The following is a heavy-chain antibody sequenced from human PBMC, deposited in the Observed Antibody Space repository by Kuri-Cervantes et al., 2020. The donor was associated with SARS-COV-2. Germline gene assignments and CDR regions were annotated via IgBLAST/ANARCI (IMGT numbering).Heavy chain of an antibody. Sequence: GESLKISCAASGFTFSSYSMNWVRQAPGKGLEWVSVIYSGGSTYYADSVKGRFTISRDNSKNTLYLQMNSLRAEDTAVYYCARWSIVGATRGLLRYYGMDVWGQGTTVTVSS. CDR1: GFTFSSYS. J-gene: IGHJ6*02. D-gene: IGHD1-26*01. CDR2: IYSGGST. V-gene: IGHV3-53*01. CDR3: ARWSIVGATRGLLRYYGMDV.